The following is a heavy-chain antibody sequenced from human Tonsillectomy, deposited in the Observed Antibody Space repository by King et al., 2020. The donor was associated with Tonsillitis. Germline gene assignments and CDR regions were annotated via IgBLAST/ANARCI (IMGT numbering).Heavy chain of an antibody. V-gene: IGHV5-10-1*03. CDR3: ARLDTPSFYYYNYMDV. J-gene: IGHJ6*03. CDR1: GYSFTSYW. D-gene: IGHD5-18*01. Sequence: VQLVQSGAEVKKPGESLRISCKGFGYSFTSYWISWVRQMPGKGLEWMGRIDPSDSYTNYSPSFQAHVTISADKSISTAYLQWSSLKASDTAMYYCARLDTPSFYYYNYMDVWGKGTTVTVSS. CDR2: IDPSDSYT.